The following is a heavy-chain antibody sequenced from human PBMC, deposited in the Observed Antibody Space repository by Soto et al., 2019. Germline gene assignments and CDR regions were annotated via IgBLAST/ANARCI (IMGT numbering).Heavy chain of an antibody. Sequence: SETLSLTCAVYGGSFSGYYWSWIRQPPGKGLEWIGEINHSGSTNYNPSLKSRVTISVDTSKNQFSLKLSSVTAADTAVYYCARVASVVAAIGWFDPWGQGTLVTVSS. CDR3: ARVASVVAAIGWFDP. J-gene: IGHJ5*02. D-gene: IGHD2-15*01. V-gene: IGHV4-34*01. CDR2: INHSGST. CDR1: GGSFSGYY.